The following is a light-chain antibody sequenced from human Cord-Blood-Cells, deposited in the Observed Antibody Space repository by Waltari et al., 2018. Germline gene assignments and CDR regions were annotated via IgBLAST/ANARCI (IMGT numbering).Light chain of an antibody. J-gene: IGLJ3*02. CDR2: DVS. CDR1: SSDVGGYNY. CDR3: SSYTSSSTWV. Sequence: QSALPQPAYVSGSPGQPITISCTGTSSDVGGYNYVSWYQQHPGKAPKLMIYDVSNRPSGVSNRFSGSKSGNTASLTISGLQAEDEADYYCSSYTSSSTWVFGGGTKLTVL. V-gene: IGLV2-14*01.